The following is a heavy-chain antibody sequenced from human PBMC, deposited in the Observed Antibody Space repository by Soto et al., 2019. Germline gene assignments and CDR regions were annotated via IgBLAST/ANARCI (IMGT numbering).Heavy chain of an antibody. CDR1: GGSISSSSYY. D-gene: IGHD3-10*01. Sequence: SETLSLTCTVSGGSISSSSYYWGWIRQPPGKGLEWIGSIYYSGSTYYNPSLKSRVTISVDTSKNQFSLKLSSVTAADTAVYCCARHPSSSYYYGSGNLWRFDPWGQGTLVTVSS. CDR3: ARHPSSSYYYGSGNLWRFDP. CDR2: IYYSGST. V-gene: IGHV4-39*01. J-gene: IGHJ5*02.